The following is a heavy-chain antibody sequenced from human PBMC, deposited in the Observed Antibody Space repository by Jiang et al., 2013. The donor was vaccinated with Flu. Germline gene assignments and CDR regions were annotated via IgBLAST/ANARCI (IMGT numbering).Heavy chain of an antibody. CDR1: KFSFSSYT. D-gene: IGHD2-15*01. CDR2: ISSRGTYI. J-gene: IGHJ4*02. CDR3: AKAGAAGGHCNGGNCYSDY. V-gene: IGHV3-21*01. Sequence: VQLVESGGGLVKPGGSLRLSCAASKFSFSSYTMNWVRQTPGKGLEWVSSISSRGTYIYYADSVKGRFTISRDNAKDSLYLHMNSLRAEDTAVYFCAKAGAAGGHCNGGNCYSDYWGLGTLVTVSS.